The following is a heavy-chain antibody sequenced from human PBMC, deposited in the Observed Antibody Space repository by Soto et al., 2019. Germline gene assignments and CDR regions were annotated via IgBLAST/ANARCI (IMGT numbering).Heavy chain of an antibody. Sequence: KPSETLSLTCTVSGGSISSYYWSWIRQPPGKGLEWIGYIYYSGSTNYNPSLKSRVTISVDTSKNQFSLKLSSVTAADTAVYYCARETAAAGMNWLDPWGQGTLVTVSS. V-gene: IGHV4-59*01. CDR1: GGSISSYY. CDR3: ARETAAAGMNWLDP. CDR2: IYYSGST. D-gene: IGHD6-13*01. J-gene: IGHJ5*02.